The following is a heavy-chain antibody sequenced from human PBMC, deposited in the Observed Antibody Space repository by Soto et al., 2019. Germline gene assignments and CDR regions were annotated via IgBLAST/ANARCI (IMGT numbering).Heavy chain of an antibody. Sequence: SETLSLTCAVYGGSFSGYYWSWIRQPPGKGLEWIGEINHSGSTNYNPSLKSRVTISVDTSKNQFSLKLSSVTAADTAVYYCASRSIQPNRNPNFDYWGQGTLVTVSS. D-gene: IGHD1-1*01. CDR1: GGSFSGYY. V-gene: IGHV4-34*01. CDR2: INHSGST. J-gene: IGHJ4*02. CDR3: ASRSIQPNRNPNFDY.